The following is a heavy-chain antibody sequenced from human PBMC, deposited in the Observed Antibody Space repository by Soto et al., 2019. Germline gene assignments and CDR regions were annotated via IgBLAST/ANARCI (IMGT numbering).Heavy chain of an antibody. D-gene: IGHD1-7*01. CDR1: GYSFTSYW. V-gene: IGHV5-51*01. J-gene: IGHJ3*02. CDR2: IYPGDSDT. Sequence: EVQLVQSGAEVKKPGESLKISCKGSGYSFTSYWIGWVRQMPGKGLEWMGIIYPGDSDTRYSPSFQGQVTISADKSIRTDYLQGSSLKASDTAMYYSASIVSGAVRYNWNYDNNHDAFDIWGQGTMVTVSS. CDR3: ASIVSGAVRYNWNYDNNHDAFDI.